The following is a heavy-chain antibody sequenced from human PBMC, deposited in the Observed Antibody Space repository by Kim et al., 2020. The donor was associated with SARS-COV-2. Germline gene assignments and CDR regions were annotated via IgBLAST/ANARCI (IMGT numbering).Heavy chain of an antibody. CDR2: IYPGDSDT. CDR1: GYSFTSYW. Sequence: GESLKISCKGSGYSFTSYWIGWVRQMPGKGLEWMGIIYPGDSDTRYSPSFQGQVTISADKSISTPYLQWSSLKASDTAMYYCARLPYSSSWYDDYYYYGMDVWGQGTTVTVSS. V-gene: IGHV5-51*01. CDR3: ARLPYSSSWYDDYYYYGMDV. D-gene: IGHD6-13*01. J-gene: IGHJ6*02.